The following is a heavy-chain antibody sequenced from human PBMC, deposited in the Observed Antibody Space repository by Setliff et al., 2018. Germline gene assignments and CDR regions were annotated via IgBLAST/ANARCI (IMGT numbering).Heavy chain of an antibody. CDR3: ARVVPTARRGRLYYYYMDV. J-gene: IGHJ6*03. D-gene: IGHD1-1*01. Sequence: LTCKVSGDSMNSGVYYWTWVRQPPGKGLEWIGDIYQSGTTNYNPSLKSRVTISINTSKKQFSLMMNSVTAADTGVYFCARVVPTARRGRLYYYYMDVWDKGATVTVSS. CDR1: GDSMNSGVYY. CDR2: IYQSGTT. V-gene: IGHV4-61*08.